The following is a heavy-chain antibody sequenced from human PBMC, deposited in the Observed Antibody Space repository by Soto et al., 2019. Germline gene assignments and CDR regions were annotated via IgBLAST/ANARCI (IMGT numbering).Heavy chain of an antibody. CDR1: GGSFNSYS. CDR3: ARRGRESANWFDP. J-gene: IGHJ5*02. CDR2: IIPMSGRP. Sequence: QVQLVQSGAEVKTPGSSVKVSCKASGGSFNSYSIDWVRQVPGQGLEWMGGIIPMSGRPNYAQRFQGRVTLSADKSTSTVYLEVNSLRNEDTAVYYCARRGRESANWFDPWGQGTLVTVSS. V-gene: IGHV1-69*06.